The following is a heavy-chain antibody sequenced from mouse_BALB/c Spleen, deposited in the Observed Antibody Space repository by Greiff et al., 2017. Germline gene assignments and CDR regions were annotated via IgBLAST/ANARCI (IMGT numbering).Heavy chain of an antibody. CDR3: ARRGITTGARFAY. CDR1: GYTFSSYW. J-gene: IGHJ3*01. Sequence: VQLQQSGAELMKPGASVKISCKATGYTFSSYWIEWVKQRPGHGLEWIGEILPGSGSTNYNEKFKGKATFTADTSSNTAYMQLSSLTSEDSAVYYCARRGITTGARFAYWGQGTLVTVAA. D-gene: IGHD2-4*01. CDR2: ILPGSGST. V-gene: IGHV1-9*01.